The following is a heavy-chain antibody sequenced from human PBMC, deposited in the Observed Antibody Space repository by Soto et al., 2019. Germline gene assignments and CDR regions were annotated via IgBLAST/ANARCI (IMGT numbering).Heavy chain of an antibody. CDR1: GGSISSGGYY. CDR2: IYYSGST. Sequence: SETLSLTCTVSGGSISSGGYYWSWIRQHPGKGLEWIGYIYYSGSTYYNPSLKSRVTISVDTSKNQFSLKLSSVTAADTAVYYCARGDYYYYYGMDVWGQGTTVTVSS. J-gene: IGHJ6*02. CDR3: ARGDYYYYYGMDV. V-gene: IGHV4-31*03.